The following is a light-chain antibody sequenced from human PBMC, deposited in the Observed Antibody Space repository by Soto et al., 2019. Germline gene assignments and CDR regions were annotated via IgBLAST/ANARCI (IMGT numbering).Light chain of an antibody. CDR1: QSVSGSS. Sequence: EIVLTQSPGTLSLSPGERATLSCRASQSVSGSSLAWYQHKPGQAPRLLIYGASSRATGIPDRFSGSGSGTDYTFIISRLEPEDFGMYCCQQYGSFPHTFGHGTERETK. CDR3: QQYGSFPHT. CDR2: GAS. V-gene: IGKV3-20*01. J-gene: IGKJ2*01.